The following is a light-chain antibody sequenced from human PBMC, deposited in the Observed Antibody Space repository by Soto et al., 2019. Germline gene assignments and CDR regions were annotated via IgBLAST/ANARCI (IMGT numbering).Light chain of an antibody. CDR1: QNINRW. Sequence: DIQMTQSPSTLSASVGDTVTITCRASQNINRWLAWYQQRPGKAPNLLIHKASSLEGGVPSRFSGSSSGTEFTLTISSLQPDDIATYFCLQCNVYPLTFGGGTKVEI. V-gene: IGKV1-5*03. J-gene: IGKJ4*01. CDR3: LQCNVYPLT. CDR2: KAS.